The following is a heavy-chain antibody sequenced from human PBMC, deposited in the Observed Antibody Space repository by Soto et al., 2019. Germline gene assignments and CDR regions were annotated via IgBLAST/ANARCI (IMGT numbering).Heavy chain of an antibody. D-gene: IGHD3-10*01. CDR2: IIHSGST. V-gene: IGHV4-34*01. CDR1: GGSFSGYY. J-gene: IGHJ6*02. CDR3: ARGFGTLVRGIIREYSGMDG. Sequence: SETLSLTCAVYGGSFSGYYWSWIRQPPGKGLAWIGEIIHSGSTKYNPSLRCRVTISVDTSKSQFSLRLSSVTAADTAVFYCARGFGTLVRGIIREYSGMDGWGQGTTVTVAS.